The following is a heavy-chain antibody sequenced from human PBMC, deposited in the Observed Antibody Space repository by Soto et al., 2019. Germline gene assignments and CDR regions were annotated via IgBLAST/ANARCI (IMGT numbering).Heavy chain of an antibody. J-gene: IGHJ6*02. V-gene: IGHV1-18*04. D-gene: IGHD2-2*02. CDR2: ISAYNGNT. Sequence: SVKGSFKDSGYTFTSYGISWVRQAPGQGLEWMGWISAYNGNTNYAQKLQGRVTMTTDTSTSTAYMELRSLRYDDTAVYYCARGCSSTSCYNPEVYYYYGMDVWGQGTTVTVYS. CDR1: GYTFTSYG. CDR3: ARGCSSTSCYNPEVYYYYGMDV.